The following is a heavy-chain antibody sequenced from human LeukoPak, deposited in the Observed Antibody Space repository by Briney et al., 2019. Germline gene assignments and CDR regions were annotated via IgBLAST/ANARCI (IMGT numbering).Heavy chain of an antibody. CDR2: INPSGGST. CDR1: GYTFTSYY. Sequence: ASVKVSCKASGYTFTSYYMHWVRQAPGQGLEWMGIINPSGGSTSYAQKFQGRVTISVDTSKNQFSLKLSSVTAADTAVYYCARGPGSVKSSLALWVKPFDYWGQGTLVTVSS. CDR3: ARGPGSVKSSLALWVKPFDY. J-gene: IGHJ4*02. V-gene: IGHV1-46*01. D-gene: IGHD3-10*01.